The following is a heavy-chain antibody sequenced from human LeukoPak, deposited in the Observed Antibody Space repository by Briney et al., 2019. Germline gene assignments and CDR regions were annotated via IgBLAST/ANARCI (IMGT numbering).Heavy chain of an antibody. CDR3: ARDLYSTTGDDAFDI. CDR1: GGTFSSYA. J-gene: IGHJ3*02. D-gene: IGHD6-13*01. V-gene: IGHV1-69*05. Sequence: ASVKVSCKASGGTFSSYAIGWVRQAPGQGLEWMGRIIPIFGTANYAQKFQGRVTITTDESTSTAYMELSSLRSEDTAVYYCARDLYSTTGDDAFDIWGQGTMVTVSS. CDR2: IIPIFGTA.